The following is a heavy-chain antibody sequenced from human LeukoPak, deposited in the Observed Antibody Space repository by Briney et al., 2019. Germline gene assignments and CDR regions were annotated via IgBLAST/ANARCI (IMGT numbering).Heavy chain of an antibody. J-gene: IGHJ4*02. CDR1: GFAVTSNY. CDR3: ARGAATGPTLGLDY. CDR2: IYTGGSP. V-gene: IGHV3-53*01. D-gene: IGHD6-13*01. Sequence: GGSLRLSCVASGFAVTSNYVTWVRQAPGKGLEWVSVIYTGGSPYYADSVKGRFAISRDISKNTVYLQMYSLRAEDTAVYYCARGAATGPTLGLDYWGQGTLVTVSS.